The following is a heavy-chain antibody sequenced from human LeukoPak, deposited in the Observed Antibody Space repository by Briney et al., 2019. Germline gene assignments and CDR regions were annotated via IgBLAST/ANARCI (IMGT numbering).Heavy chain of an antibody. V-gene: IGHV3-7*03. D-gene: IGHD2-8*01. CDR3: TRGGASTSYYWFY. CDR2: IKKDGSEK. J-gene: IGHJ4*02. CDR1: GLTFRNYC. Sequence: GGSLRLSCVVSGLTFRNYCMTWVRQAPGKGLEWVANIKKDGSEKFYVDSVKGRFTISRDNAKSSLYLQMDSLRGEDTAVYYCTRGGASTSYYWFYWGQGTLVTVSS.